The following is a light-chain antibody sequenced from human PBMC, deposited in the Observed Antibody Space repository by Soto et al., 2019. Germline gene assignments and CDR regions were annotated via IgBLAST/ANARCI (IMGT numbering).Light chain of an antibody. Sequence: DIQMTQSPSSLSASVGDRVTITCRASQSISSYLNWYQQKPGKAPKLLIYAASSLQSGVPSRFSGSGSGTDFTLTISSLQPEDFATYYCHQSYSLGVTFGPGTKVDIK. CDR1: QSISSY. J-gene: IGKJ3*01. V-gene: IGKV1-39*01. CDR3: HQSYSLGVT. CDR2: AAS.